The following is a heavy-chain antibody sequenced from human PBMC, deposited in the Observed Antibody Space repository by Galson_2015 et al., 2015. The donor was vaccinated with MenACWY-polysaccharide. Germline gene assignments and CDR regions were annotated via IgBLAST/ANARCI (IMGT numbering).Heavy chain of an antibody. D-gene: IGHD1-26*01. J-gene: IGHJ4*02. V-gene: IGHV3-23*01. Sequence: SLRLSCAASGFTFSSYAMSWVRQAPGKGLEWVSAISGSGGSTYYADSVKGRFTISRDNSKNTLYLQMNSLRAEDTAVYYCAKVPAPIALSPGGTGYYFDYWGQETLVTVSS. CDR1: GFTFSSYA. CDR2: ISGSGGST. CDR3: AKVPAPIALSPGGTGYYFDY.